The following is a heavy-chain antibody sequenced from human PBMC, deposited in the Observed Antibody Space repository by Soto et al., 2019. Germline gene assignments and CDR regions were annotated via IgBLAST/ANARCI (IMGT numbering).Heavy chain of an antibody. Sequence: QVQLVQSGAEVKKPGSSVKVSWKASGGTFSSYTISWVRQAPGQGLEWMGRIIPILGIANYAQKFQGRVTITADKSTSTAYMDLSSLRSEDTAVYYCARDLGDPLGYWGQGTLVTVSS. CDR1: GGTFSSYT. CDR2: IIPILGIA. V-gene: IGHV1-69*08. CDR3: ARDLGDPLGY. J-gene: IGHJ4*02. D-gene: IGHD3-16*01.